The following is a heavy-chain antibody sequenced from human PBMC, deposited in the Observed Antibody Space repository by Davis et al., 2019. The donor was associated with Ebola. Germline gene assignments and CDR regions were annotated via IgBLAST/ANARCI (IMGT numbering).Heavy chain of an antibody. CDR1: GYTFTGYY. CDR3: ARDPVLLWFGCMDV. Sequence: SVKVSCKASGYTFTGYYMHWVRQAPGQGLEWMGRINPNSGGTNYAQKFQGRVTMTRDTSISTAYMELSRLRSDDTAVYYCARDPVLLWFGCMDVWGKGTTVTVSS. V-gene: IGHV1-2*06. CDR2: INPNSGGT. J-gene: IGHJ6*04. D-gene: IGHD3-10*01.